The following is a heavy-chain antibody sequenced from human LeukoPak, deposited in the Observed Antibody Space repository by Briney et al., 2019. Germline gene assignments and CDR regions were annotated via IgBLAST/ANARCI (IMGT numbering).Heavy chain of an antibody. D-gene: IGHD6-19*01. Sequence: PGGSLRLSCAASGFTFSSYWMNWARQAPGKGLEWVASINHNGNVNYYVDSVKGRFTISRDNAKNSLYLQMNSLRAEDTAVYYCARAWYSSGWLDYWGQGTLVTVSS. CDR1: GFTFSSYW. CDR3: ARAWYSSGWLDY. CDR2: INHNGNVN. V-gene: IGHV3-7*01. J-gene: IGHJ4*02.